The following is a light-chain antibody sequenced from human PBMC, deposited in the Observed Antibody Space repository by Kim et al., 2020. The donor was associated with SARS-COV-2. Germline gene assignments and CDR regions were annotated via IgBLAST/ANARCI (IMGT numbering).Light chain of an antibody. CDR1: SRDVGGYNY. Sequence: QSALTQPRSVSGSPGQSVTISCTGTSRDVGGYNYVSWYQQYPGKAPKLMIYDVNKRPSGVPDRFSGSKSGNTASLTISGLQADDEADYYCCSYAGISSVVFGGGTQLTVL. J-gene: IGLJ2*01. V-gene: IGLV2-11*01. CDR3: CSYAGISSVV. CDR2: DVN.